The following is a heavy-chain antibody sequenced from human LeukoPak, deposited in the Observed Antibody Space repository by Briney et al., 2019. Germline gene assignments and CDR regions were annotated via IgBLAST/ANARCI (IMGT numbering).Heavy chain of an antibody. D-gene: IGHD7-27*01. Sequence: GSLRLSCVASGFTFTSYLMDWVRQAPGKGLVWVSRIDGDGGNPSYADSVKGRFTISRDNAKNTLYLQMNSLRAEDTAVYYCTRDSGAERRYFDLWGRGTLVTVSS. J-gene: IGHJ2*01. V-gene: IGHV3-74*01. CDR3: TRDSGAERRYFDL. CDR1: GFTFTSYL. CDR2: IDGDGGNP.